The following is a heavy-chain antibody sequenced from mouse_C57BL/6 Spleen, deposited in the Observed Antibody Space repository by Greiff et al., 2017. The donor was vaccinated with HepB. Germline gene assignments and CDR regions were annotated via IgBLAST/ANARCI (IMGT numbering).Heavy chain of an antibody. J-gene: IGHJ3*01. Sequence: VQLQQSGPGLVQPSQSLSITCTVSGFSLTSYGVHWVRQSPGKGLEWLGVIWSGGSTDYNAAVISRLSISKDNSKSQVFFKMNSLQADDTAIYYCARYDYDGAWFAYWGQGTLVTVSA. CDR1: GFSLTSYG. CDR2: IWSGGST. V-gene: IGHV2-2*01. CDR3: ARYDYDGAWFAY. D-gene: IGHD2-4*01.